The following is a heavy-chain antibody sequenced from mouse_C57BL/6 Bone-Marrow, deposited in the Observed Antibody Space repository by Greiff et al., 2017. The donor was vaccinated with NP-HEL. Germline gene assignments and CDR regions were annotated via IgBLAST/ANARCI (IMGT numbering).Heavy chain of an antibody. V-gene: IGHV1-81*01. Sequence: QVQLQQSGAELARPGASVKLSCKASGYTFTSYGISWVKQRTGQGLEWIGEIYPRSGNTYYNEKFKGKATLTADKSSSTAYMELRSLTSEDSAVYFCARSYYYGSSDLYFDYWGQGTTLTVSS. CDR3: ARSYYYGSSDLYFDY. D-gene: IGHD1-1*01. CDR1: GYTFTSYG. CDR2: IYPRSGNT. J-gene: IGHJ2*01.